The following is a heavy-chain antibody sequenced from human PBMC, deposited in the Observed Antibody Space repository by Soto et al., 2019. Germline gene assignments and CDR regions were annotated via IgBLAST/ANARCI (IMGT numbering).Heavy chain of an antibody. CDR1: GYTFTGYF. CDR3: AKGWELVMGANY. D-gene: IGHD1-26*01. V-gene: IGHV1-2*02. Sequence: QVQLVQSGAEVKKPGASVKVSCKASGYTFTGYFVHWVRQAPGQGLEWMGWINPNSGGTNFAQKLQGRVTMTRDTSISTAYLELSSLKSDDTAVYFCAKGWELVMGANYWGQGTLVTVSS. CDR2: INPNSGGT. J-gene: IGHJ4*02.